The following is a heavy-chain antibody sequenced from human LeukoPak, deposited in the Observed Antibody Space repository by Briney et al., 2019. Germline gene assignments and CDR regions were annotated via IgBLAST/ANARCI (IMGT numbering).Heavy chain of an antibody. D-gene: IGHD6-19*01. Sequence: PGGSLRLSCAASGFTFSSYAMSWVRQAPGKGLEWVSGISWNSGSIGYADSVKGRFTISRDNAKNSLYLQMNSLRAEDTALYYCAKETTVADNYYYYMDVWGKGTTVTVSS. CDR1: GFTFSSYA. V-gene: IGHV3-9*01. CDR2: ISWNSGSI. CDR3: AKETTVADNYYYYMDV. J-gene: IGHJ6*03.